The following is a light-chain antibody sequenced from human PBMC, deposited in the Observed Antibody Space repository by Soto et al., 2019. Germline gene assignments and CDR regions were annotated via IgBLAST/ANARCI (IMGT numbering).Light chain of an antibody. J-gene: IGLJ3*02. Sequence: QSALTQPPSASGSPGQSVTISCTGTSSDVGAYNYVSWYQQYPGKAPKLMIYEVTKRPSGVPDRFSGSKSGNMASLTVSGLQAEDEADYYCTSYVGNDIWVFGGGTKLTVL. CDR2: EVT. CDR1: SSDVGAYNY. V-gene: IGLV2-8*01. CDR3: TSYVGNDIWV.